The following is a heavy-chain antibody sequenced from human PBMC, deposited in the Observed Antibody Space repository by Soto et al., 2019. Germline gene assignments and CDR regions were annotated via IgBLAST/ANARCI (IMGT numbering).Heavy chain of an antibody. CDR1: GFTVSSNY. Sequence: GGSLRLSCAASGFTVSSNYMSWVRQAPGKGLEWVSVIYSGGSTYYADSVKGRFTISRDNSKNTLYLQMNSLRAEDTAVYYCARAARTIFGAFDIWGQGTMVTVSS. CDR3: ARAARTIFGAFDI. J-gene: IGHJ3*02. V-gene: IGHV3-66*01. D-gene: IGHD6-6*01. CDR2: IYSGGST.